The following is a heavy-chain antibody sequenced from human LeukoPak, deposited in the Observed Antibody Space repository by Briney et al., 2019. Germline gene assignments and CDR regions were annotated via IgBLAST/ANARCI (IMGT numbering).Heavy chain of an antibody. Sequence: GGSLRPSCAAAAFTFRSYWMTWVRQAPGKGLEWVANIKQDGSEKYYVDSVKGRFSISRDNAKNSLCLQMNSLSAEDTAVYYCARCPYDSSGYYSVPSHFDYWGQGTLVTVSS. V-gene: IGHV3-7*01. CDR1: AFTFRSYW. J-gene: IGHJ4*02. CDR2: IKQDGSEK. CDR3: ARCPYDSSGYYSVPSHFDY. D-gene: IGHD3-22*01.